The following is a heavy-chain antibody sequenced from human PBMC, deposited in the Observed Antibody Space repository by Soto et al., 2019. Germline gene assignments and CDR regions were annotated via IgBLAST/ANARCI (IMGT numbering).Heavy chain of an antibody. CDR3: AREGRHFDY. V-gene: IGHV1-69*06. CDR2: INPIFGTP. CDR1: GGTFSSYA. J-gene: IGHJ4*02. Sequence: QVQLVQSGAEVQRTGSSVKVSCKASGGTFSSYAISWVRQAPGQGLEWMGGINPIFGTPHYAQKYQGRVTITADTFTNTAYMELTRLTSDDTAVYFCAREGRHFDYWGQGTLVTVSS.